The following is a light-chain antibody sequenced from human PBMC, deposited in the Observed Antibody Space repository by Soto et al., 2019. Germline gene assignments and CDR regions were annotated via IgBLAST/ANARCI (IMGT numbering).Light chain of an antibody. V-gene: IGKV1-39*01. CDR2: AAS. Sequence: DIHITQSPSTLSASVGDTVTVTCRASQGIRNDLGWYQQKPGKAPKLLIYAASSLQSGAPSRFSGSGSGTDFTLTISSLQPEDFATYYCQQSYSTPNTFGQGTRLEIK. J-gene: IGKJ5*01. CDR3: QQSYSTPNT. CDR1: QGIRND.